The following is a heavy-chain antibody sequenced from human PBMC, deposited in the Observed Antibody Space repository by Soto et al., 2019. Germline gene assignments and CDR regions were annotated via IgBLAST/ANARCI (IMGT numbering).Heavy chain of an antibody. D-gene: IGHD3-10*01. J-gene: IGHJ4*02. CDR2: IHYSGST. CDR3: SRRLVRGVIDY. Sequence: QVQLQESGPGLVKPSATVSLTCTVSGGSISSYYWSWIRQPPGKGLEWIGYIHYSGSTKYDPSLKSRVTRSVNTSKNHFSRKLSAVTAADTAVYYCSRRLVRGVIDYWGQGTLVTVSA. CDR1: GGSISSYY. V-gene: IGHV4-59*08.